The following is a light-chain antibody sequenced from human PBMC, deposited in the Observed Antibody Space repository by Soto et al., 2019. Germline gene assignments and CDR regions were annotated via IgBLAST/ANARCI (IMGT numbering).Light chain of an antibody. Sequence: DIQMTQSPSTLSASVGDRVTITCRASQSISNRLAWYQQKPGKAPKVVIYDASSLESGVPSRFSGSGSGTEFILTISSLQAEDFAVYYCQQYNNWPPWTFGQGTKVDIK. CDR1: QSISNR. V-gene: IGKV1-5*01. CDR2: DAS. CDR3: QQYNNWPPWT. J-gene: IGKJ1*01.